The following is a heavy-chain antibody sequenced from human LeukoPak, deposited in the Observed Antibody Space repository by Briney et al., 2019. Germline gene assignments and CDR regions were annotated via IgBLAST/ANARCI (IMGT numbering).Heavy chain of an antibody. J-gene: IGHJ6*02. D-gene: IGHD3-16*02. Sequence: GGSLRLSCAASGFTFSSYAMHWVRQAPGKGLEWVAVISYDGSNKYYADSVKGRFTISRDNSKNTLYLQMNSLRAEDTAVYYWARGGEGVWGSYRLYYYYYYGMDVWGLGTTVTVSS. CDR2: ISYDGSNK. V-gene: IGHV3-30*04. CDR1: GFTFSSYA. CDR3: ARGGEGVWGSYRLYYYYYYGMDV.